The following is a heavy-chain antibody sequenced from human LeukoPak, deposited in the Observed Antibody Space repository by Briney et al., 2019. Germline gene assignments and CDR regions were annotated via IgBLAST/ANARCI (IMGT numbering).Heavy chain of an antibody. J-gene: IGHJ4*02. CDR3: AREPTESATAY. CDR2: IHFSGST. CDR1: RGSMSSYY. Sequence: PSETLSLTCTVSRGSMSSYYWSWIRQSAGTELEWIGRIHFSGSTNYNPSLKSRVTMSLDTSKNQVSLRLTSVTAADTAIYYCAREPTESATAYWGQGALVTVSS. V-gene: IGHV4-4*07. D-gene: IGHD4-11*01.